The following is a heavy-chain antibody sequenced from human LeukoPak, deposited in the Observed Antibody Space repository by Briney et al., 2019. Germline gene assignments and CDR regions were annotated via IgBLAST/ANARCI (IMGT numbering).Heavy chain of an antibody. CDR2: FDPEDGET. CDR1: GYTLTELS. Sequence: ASVKVSCKVSGYTLTELSMHWVRQAPGKGLEWMGGFDPEDGETIYAQKFQGRVTMTEDTSTDTAYMELSSLRSEDTAVYYCATVLALGNWFDPWGQGTLVTVSS. V-gene: IGHV1-24*01. CDR3: ATVLALGNWFDP. J-gene: IGHJ5*02. D-gene: IGHD2-15*01.